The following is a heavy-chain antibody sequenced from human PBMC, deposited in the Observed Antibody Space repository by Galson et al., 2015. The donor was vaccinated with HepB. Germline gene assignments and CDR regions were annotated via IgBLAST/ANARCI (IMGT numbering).Heavy chain of an antibody. Sequence: ETLSLTCTVSGGSISSSSYYWGWIRQPPGKGLEWIGSIYYSGSTYYNPSLKSRVTISVDTSKNQFSLKLSSVTAADTAVYYCARQTLPGIAVAGNNYFDYWGQGTLVTVSS. CDR1: GGSISSSSYY. V-gene: IGHV4-39*01. J-gene: IGHJ4*02. CDR2: IYYSGST. CDR3: ARQTLPGIAVAGNNYFDY. D-gene: IGHD6-19*01.